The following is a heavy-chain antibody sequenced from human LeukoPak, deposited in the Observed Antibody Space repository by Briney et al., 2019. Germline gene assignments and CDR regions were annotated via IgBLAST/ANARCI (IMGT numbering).Heavy chain of an antibody. J-gene: IGHJ4*02. V-gene: IGHV4-59*01. CDR1: GGSISSYY. CDR3: ARAPYSSGWFDY. D-gene: IGHD6-19*01. CDR2: IYYSGST. Sequence: PSETLSLTCTVSGGSISSYYWSWIRQPPGKGLEWIGYIYYSGSTNYNPSLNSRVTISVDTSKNQFSLKLSSVTAADTAVYYCARAPYSSGWFDYWGQGTLVTVSS.